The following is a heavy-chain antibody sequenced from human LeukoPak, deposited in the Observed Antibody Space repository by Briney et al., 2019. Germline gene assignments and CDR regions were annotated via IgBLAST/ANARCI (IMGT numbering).Heavy chain of an antibody. V-gene: IGHV4-39*01. CDR1: GGSISSSSYY. J-gene: IGHJ4*02. D-gene: IGHD4-23*01. CDR2: IYYSGST. Sequence: PSETLSLTCTVSGGSISSSSYYWGWIRQPPGKGLEWIGSIYYSGSTYYNPSLKSRVTISVDTSKNQFSLKLSSVTAADTAVYYCASHPTTTVVTGIDYWGQGTLVTVSS. CDR3: ASHPTTTVVTGIDY.